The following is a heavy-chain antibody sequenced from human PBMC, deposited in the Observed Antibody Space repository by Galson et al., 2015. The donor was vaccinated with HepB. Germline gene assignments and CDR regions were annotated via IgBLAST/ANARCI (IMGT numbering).Heavy chain of an antibody. J-gene: IGHJ2*01. Sequence: SLRLSCAASGFTFSNYAMNWVRQAPGKGLEWVSMIFGSGGSTFYADSVKGRVTISRDNSKNTMYLQMSSLRAEDTAVYYCAKELQGGTTCYGQCGRNFDLWGRGTLVTVSS. D-gene: IGHD2-15*01. CDR3: AKELQGGTTCYGQCGRNFDL. V-gene: IGHV3-23*01. CDR2: IFGSGGST. CDR1: GFTFSNYA.